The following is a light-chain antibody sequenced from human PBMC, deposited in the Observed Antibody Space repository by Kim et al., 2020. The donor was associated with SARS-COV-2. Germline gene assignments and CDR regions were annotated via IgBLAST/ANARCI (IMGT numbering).Light chain of an antibody. J-gene: IGLJ3*02. CDR1: TGAVTSGYS. CDR2: NTD. V-gene: IGLV7-43*01. Sequence: GTVTLTCASSTGAVTSGYSPSWFQQNPGQAPRAMIYNTDNRHSWTPARFSGSLLGGKAALTLSGVQPEDEADYYCLLYFGGPQAWVFGGGTQLTVL. CDR3: LLYFGGPQAWV.